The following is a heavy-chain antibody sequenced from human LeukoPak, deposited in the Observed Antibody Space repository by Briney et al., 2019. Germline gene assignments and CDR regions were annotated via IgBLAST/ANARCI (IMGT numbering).Heavy chain of an antibody. V-gene: IGHV3-7*04. CDR1: GFTFSSYW. Sequence: PGGSLRLSCAVSGFTFSSYWMTWDRQAPGKGLEWVASIKEDGSEKYYEDSVKGRFTISRDNAKNSLYLQMNSLRAEDTAVYYCARDHHPSYYLPDYWGQGTLVTVSS. J-gene: IGHJ4*02. D-gene: IGHD1-26*01. CDR2: IKEDGSEK. CDR3: ARDHHPSYYLPDY.